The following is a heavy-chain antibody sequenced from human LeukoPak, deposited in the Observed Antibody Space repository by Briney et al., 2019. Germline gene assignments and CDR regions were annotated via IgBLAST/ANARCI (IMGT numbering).Heavy chain of an antibody. Sequence: ASVKVSYKASGYTFTGYYMHWVRQAPGQGLEWMGRINPNSGGTNYAQKFQGRVTMTRDTSISTAYMELSRLRSDDTAVYYCARWGANYYDSSGYDGIDYWGQGTLVTVSS. CDR3: ARWGANYYDSSGYDGIDY. D-gene: IGHD3-22*01. CDR1: GYTFTGYY. J-gene: IGHJ4*02. CDR2: INPNSGGT. V-gene: IGHV1-2*06.